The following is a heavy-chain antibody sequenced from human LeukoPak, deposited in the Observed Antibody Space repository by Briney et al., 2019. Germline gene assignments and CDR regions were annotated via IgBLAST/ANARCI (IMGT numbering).Heavy chain of an antibody. CDR3: ARVNEWELRVDY. CDR1: GGSISSGGYY. D-gene: IGHD1-26*01. V-gene: IGHV4-30-2*01. Sequence: SQTLSLTCTVSGGSISSGGYYWSWIRQPPGKGLEWIGYIYHSGSTYYNPSLKSRVTISVDRSKNQFSLKLSSVTAADTAVYYCARVNEWELRVDYWGQGTLVTVSS. CDR2: IYHSGST. J-gene: IGHJ4*02.